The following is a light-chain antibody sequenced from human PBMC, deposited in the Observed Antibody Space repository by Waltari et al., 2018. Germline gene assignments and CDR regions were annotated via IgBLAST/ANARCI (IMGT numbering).Light chain of an antibody. J-gene: IGKJ4*01. CDR2: GAS. V-gene: IGKV3-15*01. CDR3: LQFTDWPPSLT. Sequence: EIVMTQSPATLSVSPGERATLPCRASQSVGSNLAWYQQKPGQAPSPLIYGASTRATDVPARFSGSGSGTEFTLTISSLQSEDFAVYYCLQFTDWPPSLTFGGGTKVEIK. CDR1: QSVGSN.